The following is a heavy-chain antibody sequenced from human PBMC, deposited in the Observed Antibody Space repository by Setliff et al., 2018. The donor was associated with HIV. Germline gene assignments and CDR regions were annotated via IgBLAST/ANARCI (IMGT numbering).Heavy chain of an antibody. V-gene: IGHV3-7*01. Sequence: GGSLRLSCAVSGFIFRNYWRTWVRQAPGRGLEWVASINQDESEKYYVDSVKGRFTISRDNAQNSLYLQMNSLGAEDTAVYYCAGRHRSGSYFAPWGQGTLVTVSS. J-gene: IGHJ5*02. D-gene: IGHD3-10*01. CDR1: GFIFRNYW. CDR3: AGRHRSGSYFAP. CDR2: INQDESEK.